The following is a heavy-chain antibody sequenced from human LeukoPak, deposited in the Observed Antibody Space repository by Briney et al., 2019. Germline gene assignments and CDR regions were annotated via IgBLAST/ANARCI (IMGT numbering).Heavy chain of an antibody. CDR3: ASIHGDYKLLDY. J-gene: IGHJ4*02. CDR1: GFTFSDYY. Sequence: GGSLRLSCEASGFTFSDYYMSWIRQAPGKGLEWVSYISSSGSTIYYADSVKGRFTISRDNAKNSLYLQMNSLRAEDTAVYYCASIHGDYKLLDYWGQGTLVTVSS. D-gene: IGHD4-17*01. CDR2: ISSSGSTI. V-gene: IGHV3-11*01.